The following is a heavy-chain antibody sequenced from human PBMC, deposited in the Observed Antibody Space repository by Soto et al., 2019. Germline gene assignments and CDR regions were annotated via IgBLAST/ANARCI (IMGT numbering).Heavy chain of an antibody. CDR2: ISWNSGSI. CDR3: AKELAASPEPRPFDY. CDR1: GFTFDDYA. Sequence: DVQLVESGGGLVQPGRSLRLSCAASGFTFDDYAMHWVRQAPGKGLEWVSGISWNSGSIGYADSVKGRFTISRDNAKNSLYLQMNSLRAEDTALYYCAKELAASPEPRPFDYWGQGTLVTVSS. J-gene: IGHJ4*02. V-gene: IGHV3-9*01. D-gene: IGHD6-13*01.